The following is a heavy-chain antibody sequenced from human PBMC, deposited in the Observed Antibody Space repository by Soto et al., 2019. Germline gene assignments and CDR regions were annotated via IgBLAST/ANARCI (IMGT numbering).Heavy chain of an antibody. Sequence: QVQLVQSGAEVKKPGASVKVSCKTSGYIFHNYGISWVRQAPGQGLEWMGWISDYNGNTKYAQKFQGRVTMAKDTATRAAYMELRSLRSDDTAVYYCAREVYCTGSESYSPPRYYGMDVWGQGTTVTVSS. CDR1: GYIFHNYG. CDR2: ISDYNGNT. J-gene: IGHJ6*02. CDR3: AREVYCTGSESYSPPRYYGMDV. V-gene: IGHV1-18*01. D-gene: IGHD3-10*01.